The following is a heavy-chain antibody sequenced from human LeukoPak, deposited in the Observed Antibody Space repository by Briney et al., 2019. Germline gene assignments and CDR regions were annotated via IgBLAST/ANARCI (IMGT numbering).Heavy chain of an antibody. J-gene: IGHJ2*01. CDR3: ARHWDHSSGWSGDWYFDL. CDR1: GYTFINYW. Sequence: GESLKISCQGSGYTFINYWISWVRQMPGKGLEYMGRLDPSDSYTNYSPSFQGHVTISADKSISTAYLQWNTLKASDTAIYYCARHWDHSSGWSGDWYFDLWGRGTLVTVSS. D-gene: IGHD6-19*01. CDR2: LDPSDSYT. V-gene: IGHV5-10-1*01.